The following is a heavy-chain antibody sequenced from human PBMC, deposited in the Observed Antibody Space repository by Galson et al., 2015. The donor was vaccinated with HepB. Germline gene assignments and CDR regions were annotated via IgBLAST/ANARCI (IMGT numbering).Heavy chain of an antibody. D-gene: IGHD1-20*01. Sequence: SVKVSCKASGYTFTSYGMNWARQAPGQGLEWMGWINTKTGNPTYAQDFTGRFVFSLDTSVTTAYLQINSLQAEDTAVYYCARDLNNWNDVDWFDPWGQGTLVTVSS. CDR3: ARDLNNWNDVDWFDP. CDR2: INTKTGNP. J-gene: IGHJ5*02. V-gene: IGHV7-4-1*02. CDR1: GYTFTSYG.